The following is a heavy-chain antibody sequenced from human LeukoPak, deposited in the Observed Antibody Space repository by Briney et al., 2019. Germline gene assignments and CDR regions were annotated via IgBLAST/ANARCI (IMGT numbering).Heavy chain of an antibody. CDR3: ARQPRYDSSGYYSTYFDY. CDR1: GGSISSSSYY. CDR2: IYYSGST. D-gene: IGHD3-22*01. J-gene: IGHJ4*02. Sequence: PSETLSLTCTVSGGSISSSSYYWGWIRQPPGKGLEWIGSIYYSGSTYYNPSLKSRVTISVDTSKNQFSLKLSSVTAADTAVYYCARQPRYDSSGYYSTYFDYWGQGTLVTVSS. V-gene: IGHV4-39*01.